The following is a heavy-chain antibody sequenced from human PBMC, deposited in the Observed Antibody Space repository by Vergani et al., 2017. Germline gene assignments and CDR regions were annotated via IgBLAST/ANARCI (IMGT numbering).Heavy chain of an antibody. D-gene: IGHD3-3*01. CDR3: AKTHDFSSLYSSYNWFDP. Sequence: EKQLVQSGSETKKPGESLKISCSGSGYTFSHHWIAWVRETPGKGLEWMGMINPRDSDTRFSPSFQGQVILSVAKSSDTAFLQWSSLRASDTATYYCAKTHDFSSLYSSYNWFDPWGQGTQVTVSS. CDR1: GYTFSHHW. CDR2: INPRDSDT. J-gene: IGHJ5*02. V-gene: IGHV5-51*01.